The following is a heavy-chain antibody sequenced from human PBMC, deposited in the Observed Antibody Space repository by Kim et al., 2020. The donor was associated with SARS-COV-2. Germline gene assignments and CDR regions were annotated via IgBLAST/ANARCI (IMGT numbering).Heavy chain of an antibody. V-gene: IGHV1-24*01. CDR2: FDPEDGET. J-gene: IGHJ6*02. CDR3: ATHPPYCSSTSCYYYGMDV. Sequence: ASVKVSCKVSGYTLTELSMHWVRQAPGKGLEWMGGFDPEDGETIYAQKFQGRVTMTEDTSTDTAYMELSSLRSEDTAVYYCATHPPYCSSTSCYYYGMDVWGQGTTVTSP. CDR1: GYTLTELS. D-gene: IGHD2-2*01.